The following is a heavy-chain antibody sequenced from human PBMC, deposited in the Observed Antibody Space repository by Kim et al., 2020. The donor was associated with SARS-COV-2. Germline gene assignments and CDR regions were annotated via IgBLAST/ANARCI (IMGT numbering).Heavy chain of an antibody. CDR3: AKLVATIWTHYYDSSGYYSFPDY. D-gene: IGHD3-22*01. CDR2: ISGSGGST. V-gene: IGHV3-23*01. J-gene: IGHJ4*02. CDR1: GFTFSSYA. Sequence: GGSLRLSCAASGFTFSSYAMNWVRQAPGKGLEWVSSISGSGGSTYYADSVKGRFTISRDNSKNTLYLQMNSLRAVDTAVYYCAKLVATIWTHYYDSSGYYSFPDYWGQGTLVTVSS.